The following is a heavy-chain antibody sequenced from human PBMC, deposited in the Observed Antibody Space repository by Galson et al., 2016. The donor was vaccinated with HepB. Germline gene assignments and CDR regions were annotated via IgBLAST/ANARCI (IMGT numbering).Heavy chain of an antibody. Sequence: SVKVSCKASGGTFSSYAISWVRQAPGQGLEWMGGIIPISAIPDYAQKFQGRVTIAADESTTTAYMEIYRLRSEDTAIYYCTRGSRNSFHIDLWGRGTLVSVSS. V-gene: IGHV1-69*13. J-gene: IGHJ2*01. CDR1: GGTFSSYA. D-gene: IGHD1-1*01. CDR3: TRGSRNSFHIDL. CDR2: IIPISAIP.